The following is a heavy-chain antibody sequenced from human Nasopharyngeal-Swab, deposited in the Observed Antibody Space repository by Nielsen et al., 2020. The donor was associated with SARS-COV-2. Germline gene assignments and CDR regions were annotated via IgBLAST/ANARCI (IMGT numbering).Heavy chain of an antibody. Sequence: SVKVSCKVSGGTFSKYAISWVRQAPGQGLEWMGGIIVNLGMTKYAQKFKDSVIINADESTGTAYMELSSLRSEDTAVYYCATWGIGYGENAHATFNSWGQGTQVTVSS. V-gene: IGHV1-69*10. J-gene: IGHJ4*02. CDR1: GGTFSKYA. CDR2: IIVNLGMT. CDR3: ATWGIGYGENAHATFNS. D-gene: IGHD4-17*01.